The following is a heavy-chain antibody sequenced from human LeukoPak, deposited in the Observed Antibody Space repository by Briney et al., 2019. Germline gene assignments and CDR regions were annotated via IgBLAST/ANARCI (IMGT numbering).Heavy chain of an antibody. CDR3: ARVAAYYYYMDV. D-gene: IGHD6-13*01. CDR1: GGSISSYY. J-gene: IGHJ6*03. CDR2: TYYSGST. Sequence: SETLSLTCTVSGGSISSYYWSWIRQPPGKGLEWIGYTYYSGSTNYNPSLKSRVTISVDTSKNQFSLKLSSVTAADTAVYYCARVAAYYYYMDVWGKGTTVTVSS. V-gene: IGHV4-59*01.